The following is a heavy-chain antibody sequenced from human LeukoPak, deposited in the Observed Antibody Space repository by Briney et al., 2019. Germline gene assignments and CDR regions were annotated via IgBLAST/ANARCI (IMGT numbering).Heavy chain of an antibody. Sequence: SETLSLTCTVSGGSISSYYWSWIRQPPGKGLEWIGYIYYSGSTNYNPSLKSRVTISVDTSKNQFSLKLSSVTAADTAVYYCARSRYFDWLYIFDYWGLGTLVTVSS. CDR2: IYYSGST. V-gene: IGHV4-59*01. J-gene: IGHJ4*02. D-gene: IGHD3-9*01. CDR1: GGSISSYY. CDR3: ARSRYFDWLYIFDY.